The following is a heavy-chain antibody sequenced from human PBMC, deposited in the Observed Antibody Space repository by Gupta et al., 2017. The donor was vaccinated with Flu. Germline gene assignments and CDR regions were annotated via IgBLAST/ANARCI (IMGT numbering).Heavy chain of an antibody. J-gene: IGHJ3*02. CDR1: GYSISSGYY. Sequence: QVQLQESGPGLVKPSETLSLTCAVSGYSISSGYYWGWIRQPPGKGLEWIGSIYHSGSTYYNPSLKSRVTISVDTSKNQFSLKLSSVTAADTAVYYCASALLWFGELSNAFDIWGQGTMVTVSS. D-gene: IGHD3-10*01. CDR3: ASALLWFGELSNAFDI. V-gene: IGHV4-38-2*01. CDR2: IYHSGST.